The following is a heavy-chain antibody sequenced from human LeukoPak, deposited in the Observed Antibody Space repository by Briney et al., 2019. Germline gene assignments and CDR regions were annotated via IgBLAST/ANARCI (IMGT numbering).Heavy chain of an antibody. J-gene: IGHJ4*02. D-gene: IGHD4-17*01. CDR3: ARGVHYGSDY. CDR2: INSDGSTT. CDR1: GFTFSTYF. V-gene: IGHV3-74*01. Sequence: GGSLRLSCAASGFTFSTYFMHWVRQAPGKGLVWVSRINSDGSTTSHADSVNGRFTISRDNAKNTLYLQMDSLRAEDTAVYFCARGVHYGSDYWGQGTLVTVSS.